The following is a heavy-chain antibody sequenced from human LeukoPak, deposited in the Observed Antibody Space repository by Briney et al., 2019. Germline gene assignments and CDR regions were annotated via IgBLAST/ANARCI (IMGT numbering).Heavy chain of an antibody. CDR3: ARGIQLWLHLFDY. V-gene: IGHV1-2*04. CDR2: INPNSGGT. Sequence: ASVKVSCKASGYTFTGYYMHWVRQAPGQGLEWMGWINPNSGGTNYAQKFQGWVTMTRDTSISTAYMELSRLRSDDTAVYYCARGIQLWLHLFDYWGQGTLVTVSS. CDR1: GYTFTGYY. D-gene: IGHD5-18*01. J-gene: IGHJ4*02.